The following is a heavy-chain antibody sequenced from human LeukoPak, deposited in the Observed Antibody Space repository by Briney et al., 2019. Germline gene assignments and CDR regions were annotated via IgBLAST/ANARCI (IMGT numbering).Heavy chain of an antibody. CDR2: IYTGGGT. D-gene: IGHD3-10*01. J-gene: IGHJ4*02. CDR1: GFTISSNY. V-gene: IGHV3-66*01. Sequence: PGGSLRLSCAASGFTISSNYMSWVRQAPGKRLGWVSVIYTGGGTYYADSVKGRFTISRDNSKNTLFLQMNNLRAEDTAVYYCASNLYGSGNDPGYWGQGTLVTVSS. CDR3: ASNLYGSGNDPGY.